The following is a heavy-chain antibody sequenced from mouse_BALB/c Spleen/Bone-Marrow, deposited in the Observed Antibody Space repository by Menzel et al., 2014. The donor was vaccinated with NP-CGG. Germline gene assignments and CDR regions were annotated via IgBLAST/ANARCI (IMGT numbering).Heavy chain of an antibody. CDR1: GFTFTDYY. Sequence: EVHLVESGGGLVQPGGSLRLSCATSGFTFTDYYMSWVRQPPGKALEWLGFVRNKANGYTTEYSASVKGRFTISRDNSLSILYLQMNTLRAEDSATYYCASLLTTATYAMDYWGQGTSVTVSS. CDR3: ASLLTTATYAMDY. D-gene: IGHD1-2*01. CDR2: VRNKANGYTT. V-gene: IGHV7-3*02. J-gene: IGHJ4*01.